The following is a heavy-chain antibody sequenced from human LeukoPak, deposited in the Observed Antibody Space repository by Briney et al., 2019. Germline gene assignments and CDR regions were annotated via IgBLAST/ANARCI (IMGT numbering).Heavy chain of an antibody. CDR3: ARGPIYCINGVCYLKYWFDP. D-gene: IGHD2-8*01. CDR2: ISAYNGST. CDR1: GYTFTSYG. J-gene: IGHJ5*02. Sequence: ASVKVSCKASGYTFTSYGISWVRQAPGQGLEWMGWISAYNGSTNYAQKLQGRVTMTTDTSTSTAYMELRSLRSDDTAVYYCARGPIYCINGVCYLKYWFDPWGQGTLVTVSS. V-gene: IGHV1-18*01.